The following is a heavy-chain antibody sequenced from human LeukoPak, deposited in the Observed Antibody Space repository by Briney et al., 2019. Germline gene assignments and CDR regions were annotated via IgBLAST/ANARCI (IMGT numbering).Heavy chain of an antibody. Sequence: ASVKVSCKASGYTITSYGISWVRQARGQGLEWMGWISAYNGNTNYAQKLQGRVTMTTDTSTSTAYMELRSLRSDDTAVYYCAREPPIAVAGRDYYYMDVWGKGTTVTVSS. CDR2: ISAYNGNT. V-gene: IGHV1-18*01. CDR3: AREPPIAVAGRDYYYMDV. CDR1: GYTITSYG. D-gene: IGHD6-19*01. J-gene: IGHJ6*03.